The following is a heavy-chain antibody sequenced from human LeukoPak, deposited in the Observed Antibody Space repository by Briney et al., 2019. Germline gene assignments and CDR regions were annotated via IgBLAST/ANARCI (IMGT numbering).Heavy chain of an antibody. J-gene: IGHJ4*02. D-gene: IGHD3-10*01. Sequence: SETLSLTCTVSGGSISSSSYYWGWIRQPPGKGLEWIGYIYYSGSTNYNPSLKSRVTISVDTSKNQFSLKLSSVTAADTAVYYCARGRGVRGGNFDYWGQGTLVTVSS. CDR3: ARGRGVRGGNFDY. CDR1: GGSISSSSYY. V-gene: IGHV4-61*05. CDR2: IYYSGST.